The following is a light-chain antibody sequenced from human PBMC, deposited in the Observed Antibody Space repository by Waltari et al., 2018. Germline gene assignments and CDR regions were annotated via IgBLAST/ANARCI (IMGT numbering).Light chain of an antibody. Sequence: QSALTQPASVSGSPGQSLPISCTGTSSDVGTYNYVSWYQQHPGKAPKLLIYDVSYRPSGVSYRFSGSKSGNTASLTISGLQAEDEADYYCSSYITANTLELFGGGTSLTVL. J-gene: IGLJ3*02. V-gene: IGLV2-14*03. CDR2: DVS. CDR3: SSYITANTLEL. CDR1: SSDVGTYNY.